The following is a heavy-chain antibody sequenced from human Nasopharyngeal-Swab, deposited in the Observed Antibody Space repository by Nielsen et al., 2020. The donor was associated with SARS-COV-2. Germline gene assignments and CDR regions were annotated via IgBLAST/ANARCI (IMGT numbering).Heavy chain of an antibody. CDR3: ARDESWRYYYGMDV. J-gene: IGHJ6*02. D-gene: IGHD1-1*01. CDR1: GGSFSGYY. CDR2: INHSGST. V-gene: IGHV4-34*01. Sequence: SETLSLTCAVYGGSFSGYYWSWIRQPPGKGLEWIGEINHSGSTNYNPSLKSRVPISVDTSKNQFSLKLSSATAADTAVYYCARDESWRYYYGMDVWGQGTTVTVSS.